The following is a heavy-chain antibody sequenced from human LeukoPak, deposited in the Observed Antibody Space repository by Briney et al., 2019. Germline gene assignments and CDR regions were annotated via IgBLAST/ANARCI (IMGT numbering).Heavy chain of an antibody. Sequence: GSLRLSCAASGFTFSSYSMNWVRQPPGKGLEWIGEINHSGSTNYNPSLKSRVTISVDTSKNQFSLKLSSVTAADTAVYYCARNSGWYGIDYWGQGTLVTVSS. V-gene: IGHV4-34*01. CDR1: GFTFSSYS. CDR2: INHSGST. J-gene: IGHJ4*02. CDR3: ARNSGWYGIDY. D-gene: IGHD6-19*01.